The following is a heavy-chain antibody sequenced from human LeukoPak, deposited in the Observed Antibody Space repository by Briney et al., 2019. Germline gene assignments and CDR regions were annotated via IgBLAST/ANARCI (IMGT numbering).Heavy chain of an antibody. CDR1: GFTVSSNY. V-gene: IGHV3-66*01. CDR3: ARTPYSSSWYENWFDP. CDR2: IYSGGST. Sequence: GGSLRLSCAASGFTVSSNYMSWVRQAPGKGLEWVSVIYSGGSTYYADSVKGRFTISRDNSKNTLYLQMNSLRAEDTAVYYCARTPYSSSWYENWFDPWGQGTLVTVSS. D-gene: IGHD6-13*01. J-gene: IGHJ5*02.